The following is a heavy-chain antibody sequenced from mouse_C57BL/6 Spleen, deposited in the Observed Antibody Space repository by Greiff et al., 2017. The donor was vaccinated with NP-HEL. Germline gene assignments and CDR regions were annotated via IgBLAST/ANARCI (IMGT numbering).Heavy chain of an antibody. V-gene: IGHV14-4*01. CDR3: THYGSSYDWYFDV. D-gene: IGHD1-1*01. CDR2: IDPENGDT. Sequence: EVQLQQSGAELVRPGASVKLSCTASGFNIKDDYMHWVKQRPEQGLEWIGWIDPENGDTEYASQFQGKATITADTSSNTAYLQLSSLTSEDTAVYYCTHYGSSYDWYFDVWGTGTTVTVSS. CDR1: GFNIKDDY. J-gene: IGHJ1*03.